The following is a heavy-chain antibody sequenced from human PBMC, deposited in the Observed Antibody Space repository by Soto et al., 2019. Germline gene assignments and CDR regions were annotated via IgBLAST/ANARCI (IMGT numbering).Heavy chain of an antibody. Sequence: SETLSLTCAVYGGSFSGFYWSWIIQPPGKGLEWIGEINHSGSTNYNPSLKSRVTMSVDTSKNQFSLKLSSVTAADTAVYYCARAGARWLQLSYFDYWGQGTLVTVSS. CDR2: INHSGST. V-gene: IGHV4-34*01. J-gene: IGHJ4*02. CDR1: GGSFSGFY. CDR3: ARAGARWLQLSYFDY. D-gene: IGHD5-12*01.